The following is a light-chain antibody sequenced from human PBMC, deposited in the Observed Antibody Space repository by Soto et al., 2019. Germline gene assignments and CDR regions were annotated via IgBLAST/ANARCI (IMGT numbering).Light chain of an antibody. CDR3: QQYRNWPRT. CDR2: GAS. Sequence: EKVMTQSPATLSVSPGERATLSCRASQSVSSNLAWYQQKPGQAPRLLIYGASTRATDIPARFSGSGSGTEFTLTISSLQSEDFTVYYCQQYRNWPRTFGQGTKV. CDR1: QSVSSN. J-gene: IGKJ1*01. V-gene: IGKV3-15*01.